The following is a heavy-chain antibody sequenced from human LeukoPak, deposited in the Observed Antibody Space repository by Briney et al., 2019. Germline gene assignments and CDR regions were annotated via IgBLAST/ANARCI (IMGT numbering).Heavy chain of an antibody. CDR3: ARDLAGGYDIDAFDI. V-gene: IGHV1-69*05. Sequence: SVKVSCRASGGTFSSYAISWVRQAPGQGLEWMGRIIPIFGTANYAQKFQGRVTITTDESTSTAYMELSSLRSEDTAVYYCARDLAGGYDIDAFDIWGQGTMVTVSS. D-gene: IGHD5-12*01. CDR1: GGTFSSYA. CDR2: IIPIFGTA. J-gene: IGHJ3*02.